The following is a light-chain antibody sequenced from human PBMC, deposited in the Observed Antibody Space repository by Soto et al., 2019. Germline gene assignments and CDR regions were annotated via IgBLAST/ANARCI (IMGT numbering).Light chain of an antibody. J-gene: IGLJ2*01. CDR1: SGSIASNY. V-gene: IGLV6-57*04. CDR2: EDN. Sequence: NCMLTQPHSVSESPGKTGTISCTRRSGSIASNYVQWYHQRPGSATTIVMYEDNQRPSGVTDRFSGSIARYSNSASLTISGRKTEDEGDFYCQSYDSSNWGFGGGTKLTVL. CDR3: QSYDSSNWG.